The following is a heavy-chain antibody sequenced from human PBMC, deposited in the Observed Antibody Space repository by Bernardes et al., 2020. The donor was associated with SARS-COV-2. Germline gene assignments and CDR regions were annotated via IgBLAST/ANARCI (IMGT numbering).Heavy chain of an antibody. Sequence: GGSLRLSCAASGFTFDDYTMHWVRQAPGKGLEWVSLISWDGGSTYYADSVKGRFTISRDNSKNSLYLQMNSLRTEDTALYYCAKDGYDMTTEYYFDYWGQGTLVTVSS. CDR2: ISWDGGST. CDR3: AKDGYDMTTEYYFDY. D-gene: IGHD4-4*01. J-gene: IGHJ4*02. V-gene: IGHV3-43*01. CDR1: GFTFDDYT.